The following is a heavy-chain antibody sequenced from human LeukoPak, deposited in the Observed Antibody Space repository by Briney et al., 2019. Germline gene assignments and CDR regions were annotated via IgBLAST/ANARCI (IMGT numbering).Heavy chain of an antibody. CDR2: IRYDGSNK. V-gene: IGHV3-30*02. J-gene: IGHJ4*02. Sequence: GGSLRLSCAASGFTFSSYGMHWVRQAPGKGLEWVAFIRYDGSNKYYADSVKGRFTISRDNSKNTLYLQMNSLRAEDTAVYYCARDSPEWSGYTDYWGQGTLVTVSS. D-gene: IGHD3-3*01. CDR1: GFTFSSYG. CDR3: ARDSPEWSGYTDY.